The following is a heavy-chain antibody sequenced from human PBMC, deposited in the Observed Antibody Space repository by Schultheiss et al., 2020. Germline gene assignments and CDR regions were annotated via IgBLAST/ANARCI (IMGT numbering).Heavy chain of an antibody. D-gene: IGHD5-12*01. J-gene: IGHJ4*02. CDR2: IRGGGSTT. CDR3: ARAPASGYVLTYLYYFDY. CDR1: GFTFSSYA. Sequence: GSLRLSCAASGFTFSSYAMSWVRQAPGKGLERVSAIRGGGSTTYYADAVKGRFTISRDNAKNSLYLQMNSLRAEDTAVYYCARAPASGYVLTYLYYFDYWGQGTLVTVSS. V-gene: IGHV3-23*01.